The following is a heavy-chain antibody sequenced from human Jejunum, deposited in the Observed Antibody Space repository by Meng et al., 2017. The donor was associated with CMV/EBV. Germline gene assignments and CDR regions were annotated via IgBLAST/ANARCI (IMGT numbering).Heavy chain of an antibody. Sequence: QVQFMQSGAEVKEPGSSMKVSCKSSGGSVNNYAFNWVRQAPGQGLEWMGGIIAIFKTPNYAQKFQGRLTITADESTGTSYMELTSLTSEDTAVYYCARGFLNGYQPFDYWGQGTLVTVSS. D-gene: IGHD5-24*01. J-gene: IGHJ4*02. CDR2: IIAIFKTP. CDR3: ARGFLNGYQPFDY. CDR1: GGSVNNYA. V-gene: IGHV1-69*12.